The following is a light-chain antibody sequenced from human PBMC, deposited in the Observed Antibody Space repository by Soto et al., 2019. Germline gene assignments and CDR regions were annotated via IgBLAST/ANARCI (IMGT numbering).Light chain of an antibody. Sequence: QSALTQPASVSGSPGQSITISCTGTSSDVGGYNYVSWYQQHPGKTPKLMIYDVSNRPSGFSNRFSGSKSGNTASLTISGLHAEDGADYYCSSYTSSSTLVFGGGTKITVL. V-gene: IGLV2-14*01. CDR2: DVS. J-gene: IGLJ2*01. CDR3: SSYTSSSTLV. CDR1: SSDVGGYNY.